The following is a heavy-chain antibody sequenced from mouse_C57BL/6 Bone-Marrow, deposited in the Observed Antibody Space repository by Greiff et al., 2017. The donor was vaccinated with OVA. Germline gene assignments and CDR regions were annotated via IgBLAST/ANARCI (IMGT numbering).Heavy chain of an antibody. J-gene: IGHJ2*01. Sequence: VQLQQPGAELVMPGASVKLSCKASGYTFTSYWMHWVKQRPGQGLEWIGEIDPSDSYTNYNQKFKGKSTLTVDKSSSTAYMQLSGLTSEDSAVYYCAREEVYYYGSSYDYWGQGTTLTVSP. CDR3: AREEVYYYGSSYDY. D-gene: IGHD1-1*01. CDR1: GYTFTSYW. V-gene: IGHV1-69*01. CDR2: IDPSDSYT.